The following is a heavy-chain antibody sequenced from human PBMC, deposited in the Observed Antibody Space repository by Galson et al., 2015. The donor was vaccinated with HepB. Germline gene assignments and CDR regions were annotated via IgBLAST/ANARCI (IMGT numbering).Heavy chain of an antibody. Sequence: YWGWIRQSPIKGLEWIGSIYFGGRTYFSPSFQSRVAMSVDTSKNRLSLTLRSVTAADTAVYYCARPLVLNGRFTPGVGPFHIWGHGAMVTVSA. D-gene: IGHD2-8*01. CDR3: ARPLVLNGRFTPGVGPFHI. CDR1: Y. CDR2: IYFGGRT. V-gene: IGHV4-39*01. J-gene: IGHJ3*02.